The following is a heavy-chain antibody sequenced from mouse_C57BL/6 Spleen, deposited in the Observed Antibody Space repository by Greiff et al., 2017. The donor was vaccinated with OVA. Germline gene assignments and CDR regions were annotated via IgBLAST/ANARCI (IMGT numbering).Heavy chain of an antibody. CDR1: GFSFNTYA. J-gene: IGHJ2*01. Sequence: EVQLQQSGGGLVQPKGSLKLSCAASGFSFNTYAMNWVRQAPGKGLEWVARIRSKSNNYATYYADSVKDRFTISRDDSESMLYLQMNNLKTEDTAMYYCVRQLSPYYFDYWGQGTTLTVSS. CDR2: IRSKSNNYAT. CDR3: VRQLSPYYFDY. V-gene: IGHV10-1*01.